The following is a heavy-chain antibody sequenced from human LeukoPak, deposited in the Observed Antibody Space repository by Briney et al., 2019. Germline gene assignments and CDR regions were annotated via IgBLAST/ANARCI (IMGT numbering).Heavy chain of an antibody. V-gene: IGHV3-43*02. J-gene: IGHJ4*02. CDR1: GLPIGDFA. CDR3: ARESGKFDY. CDR2: ISGDGVST. Sequence: GGSLRLSCVASGLPIGDFAMHWVRQAPGQGLEWVSLISGDGVSTFFTDSVKGRFSMSRDNSKNSLFLEMSSLRTEDTAMYYCARESGKFDYWGQGTLVAVSS.